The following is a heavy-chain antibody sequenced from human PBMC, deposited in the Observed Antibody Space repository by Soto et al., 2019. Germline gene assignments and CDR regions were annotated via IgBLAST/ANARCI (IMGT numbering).Heavy chain of an antibody. Sequence: SETLSLTCAVYGGSFSGYYWSWIRQPPGKGLEWIGEINHSGSTNYNPSLKSRVTISVDTSKNQFSLKLSSVTAADTAVYYCARGHPIFGVVISYYYYGMDVWGQGTTVTVSS. D-gene: IGHD3-3*01. CDR3: ARGHPIFGVVISYYYYGMDV. CDR2: INHSGST. CDR1: GGSFSGYY. J-gene: IGHJ6*02. V-gene: IGHV4-34*01.